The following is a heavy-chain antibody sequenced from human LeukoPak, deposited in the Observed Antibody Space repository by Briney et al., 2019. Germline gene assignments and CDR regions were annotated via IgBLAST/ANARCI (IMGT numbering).Heavy chain of an antibody. CDR1: GFTFSSYE. J-gene: IGHJ6*02. CDR2: ISSSGSTI. V-gene: IGHV3-48*03. D-gene: IGHD3-10*01. Sequence: PGGSLRLSCAASGFTFSSYEMNWVRQAPGKGLEWVSYISSSGSTIYYADSVKGRFTISRDNAKNSLYLQMDSLRAEDTAVYYCAREGITSTYYYYYAMDVWGQGATVTVSS. CDR3: AREGITSTYYYYYAMDV.